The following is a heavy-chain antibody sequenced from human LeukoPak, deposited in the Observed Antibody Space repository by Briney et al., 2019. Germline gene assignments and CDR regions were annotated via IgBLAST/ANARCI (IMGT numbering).Heavy chain of an antibody. J-gene: IGHJ4*02. CDR2: IYHSGST. D-gene: IGHD3-22*01. Sequence: PSETLSLTCAVSGYSISSGYYWGWIRQPAGKGLEWIGSIYHSGSTYYNPSLKSRVTISVDTSKNQFSLKLSSVTAADTAVYYCARGRDYYDSGDFDYWGQGTLVTVSS. CDR1: GYSISSGYY. V-gene: IGHV4-38-2*01. CDR3: ARGRDYYDSGDFDY.